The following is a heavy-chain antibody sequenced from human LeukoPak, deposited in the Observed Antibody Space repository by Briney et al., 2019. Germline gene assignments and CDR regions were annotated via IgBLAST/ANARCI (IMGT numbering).Heavy chain of an antibody. V-gene: IGHV3-23*01. CDR2: ISGSGRNT. D-gene: IGHD6-25*01. J-gene: IGHJ3*01. CDR1: GFTFSSYW. Sequence: GGSLRLSCAASGFTFSSYWMSWVRQTPGKGLEWVSAISGSGRNTYYADSVKGRFTISRDNSRSTVDLQMNSLRVEDTGIYYCARDEIPSGTWGQGTMVIVSS. CDR3: ARDEIPSGT.